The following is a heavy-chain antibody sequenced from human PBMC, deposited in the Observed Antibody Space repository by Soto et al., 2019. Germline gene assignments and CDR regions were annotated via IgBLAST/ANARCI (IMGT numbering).Heavy chain of an antibody. CDR1: GFTFDDYA. D-gene: IGHD3-3*01. CDR3: ARGRTGLLRFLEWLYDAFDI. J-gene: IGHJ3*02. Sequence: PGGSLRLSCAASGFTFDDYAMHWVRQAPGKGLEWVSGISWNSGSIGYADSVKGRFTISRDNAKNSLYLQMNSLRAEDTALYYCARGRTGLLRFLEWLYDAFDIWGQGTMVTVSS. CDR2: ISWNSGSI. V-gene: IGHV3-9*01.